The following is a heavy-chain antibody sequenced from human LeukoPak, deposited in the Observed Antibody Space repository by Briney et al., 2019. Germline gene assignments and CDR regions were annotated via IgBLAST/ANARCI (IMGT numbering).Heavy chain of an antibody. CDR2: INHSGST. Sequence: SETLSLTCAVYGGSFSGYYWSWIRQPPGKGLEWIGEINHSGSTNYNPSLKSRVTISVDTSKNQFSLKLSSVTAADTAVYYCARSWQNEPSYFDYWGQGTLVTVSS. D-gene: IGHD1-1*01. CDR3: ARSWQNEPSYFDY. CDR1: GGSFSGYY. J-gene: IGHJ4*02. V-gene: IGHV4-34*01.